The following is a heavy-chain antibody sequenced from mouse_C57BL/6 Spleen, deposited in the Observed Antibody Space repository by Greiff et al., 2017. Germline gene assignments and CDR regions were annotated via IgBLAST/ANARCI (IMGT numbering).Heavy chain of an antibody. Sequence: ESGPGLVKPSQSLSLTCSVTGYSITSGYYWNWIRQFPGNKLEWMGYISYDGSNNYNPSLKNRISITRDTSKNQFFLKLNSVTTEDTATYYCARVPIYDGYFDYWGQGTTLTVSS. V-gene: IGHV3-6*01. CDR1: GYSITSGYY. CDR2: ISYDGSN. D-gene: IGHD2-3*01. J-gene: IGHJ2*01. CDR3: ARVPIYDGYFDY.